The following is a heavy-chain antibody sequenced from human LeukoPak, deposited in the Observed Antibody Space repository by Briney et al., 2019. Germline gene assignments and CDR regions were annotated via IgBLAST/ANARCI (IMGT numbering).Heavy chain of an antibody. D-gene: IGHD3-3*02. CDR1: GFTVATNY. Sequence: SGGSLRLSCTASGFTVATNYVNWVRQPPGKGLEWVSILYSGADTYYADSVKGRFVVSRDSSKNMLFLHMNALRPEDTAVYYCARIGDHFHWYLDLWGRGTLVTVSS. CDR3: ARIGDHFHWYLDL. CDR2: LYSGADT. J-gene: IGHJ2*01. V-gene: IGHV3-53*01.